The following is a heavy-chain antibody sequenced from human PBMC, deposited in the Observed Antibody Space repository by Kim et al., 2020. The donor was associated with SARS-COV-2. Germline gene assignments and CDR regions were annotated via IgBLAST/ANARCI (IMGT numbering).Heavy chain of an antibody. V-gene: IGHV3-33*05. CDR3: AGAIAVAGSYYYYGMDV. CDR2: ISYDGSNK. CDR1: GFTFSSYG. D-gene: IGHD6-19*01. J-gene: IGHJ6*02. Sequence: GGSLRLSCAASGFTFSSYGMHWVRQAPGKGLEWVAVISYDGSNKYYADSVKGRFTISRDNSKNTLYLQMNSLRAEDTAVYYCAGAIAVAGSYYYYGMDVWGQGTTVTVSS.